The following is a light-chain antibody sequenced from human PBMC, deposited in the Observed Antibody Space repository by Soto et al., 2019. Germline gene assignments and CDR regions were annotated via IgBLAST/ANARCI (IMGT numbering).Light chain of an antibody. Sequence: QSVLTQPASVSRSPGQSITISCTGTSSDIGTYNVVSWYQQHPGKAPKVMIYEATKRPSGVSNRFSGSKSGNTASLTISGLQAEDEADYYCSSYAGSSTYVFGTGTKVTVL. CDR3: SSYAGSSTYV. V-gene: IGLV2-23*01. J-gene: IGLJ1*01. CDR1: SSDIGTYNV. CDR2: EAT.